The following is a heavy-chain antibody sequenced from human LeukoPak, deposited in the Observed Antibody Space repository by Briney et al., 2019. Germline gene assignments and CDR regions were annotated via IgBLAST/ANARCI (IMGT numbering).Heavy chain of an antibody. J-gene: IGHJ4*02. Sequence: GGTLRLSCAASGFTFSSYGMSWVRQAPGKGLEWVSAISGSGGSTYYADSVKGRFTISRDNAKNSLYLQMNSLRVEDTAVYYCARCTTGRTFGSLREIKRSREIDYWDQGTLVTVSS. D-gene: IGHD1-1*01. CDR2: ISGSGGST. CDR3: ARCTTGRTFGSLREIKRSREIDY. CDR1: GFTFSSYG. V-gene: IGHV3-23*01.